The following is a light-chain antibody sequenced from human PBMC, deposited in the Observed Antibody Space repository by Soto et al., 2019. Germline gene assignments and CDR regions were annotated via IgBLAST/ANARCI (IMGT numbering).Light chain of an antibody. V-gene: IGKV1-6*01. Sequence: IQMTQSPSSLSASIGDRVAISCRASQDIRNTLAWYQQKPGEAPKLLIFAASNLQSGVPSRFSGSGSVTDFTLAITGLQPEDFATYYCLQYYNFSWTFGQGTKVDIK. J-gene: IGKJ1*01. CDR3: LQYYNFSWT. CDR1: QDIRNT. CDR2: AAS.